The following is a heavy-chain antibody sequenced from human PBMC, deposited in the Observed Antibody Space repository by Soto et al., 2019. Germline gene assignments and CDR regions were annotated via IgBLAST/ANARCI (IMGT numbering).Heavy chain of an antibody. CDR3: ARIPRYSYATSDPLDN. CDR2: ILPIMDSV. Sequence: QVHLVQSGSEVKKPGSSVTVSCKASGGTFNTYTFSWVRQAPGQGLEWMGSILPIMDSVNYANDFRGRLSITADPSTTTAYMELTSLTSHDTAMYYCARIPRYSYATSDPLDNWGQGTLVTVSS. CDR1: GGTFNTYT. J-gene: IGHJ4*02. V-gene: IGHV1-69*01. D-gene: IGHD2-15*01.